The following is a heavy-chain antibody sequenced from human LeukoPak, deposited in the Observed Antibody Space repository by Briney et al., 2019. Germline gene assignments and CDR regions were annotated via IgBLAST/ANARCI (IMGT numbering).Heavy chain of an antibody. D-gene: IGHD3-3*01. J-gene: IGHJ3*02. V-gene: IGHV1-46*01. CDR1: SYTFTSFS. CDR3: ASAIFEAFDI. CDR2: INPSGGST. Sequence: ASVTVSCKASSYTFTSFSWVRQAPGQGLEWMGIINPSGGSTSYAQKFQGRVTMTRDTSTSTVYMELSSLRSEDTAVYYCASAIFEAFDIWGQGTMVTVSS.